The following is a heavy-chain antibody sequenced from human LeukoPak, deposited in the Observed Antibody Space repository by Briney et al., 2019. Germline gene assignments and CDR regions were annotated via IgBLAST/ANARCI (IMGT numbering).Heavy chain of an antibody. J-gene: IGHJ3*02. CDR2: IYHSGST. CDR1: GYSISSGYY. D-gene: IGHD2-2*01. Sequence: SETLSLTCTVSGYSISSGYYWGWIRPPPGKGLEWIGSIYHSGSTYYNPSLKSRVTISVDTSKNQFSLKLSSVTAADTAVYYCARGYCSSTSCYASYDAFDIWGQGTMVTVSS. CDR3: ARGYCSSTSCYASYDAFDI. V-gene: IGHV4-38-2*02.